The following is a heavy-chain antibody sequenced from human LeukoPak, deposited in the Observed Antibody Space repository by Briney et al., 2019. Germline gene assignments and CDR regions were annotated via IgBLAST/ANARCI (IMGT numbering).Heavy chain of an antibody. D-gene: IGHD5-12*01. V-gene: IGHV1-18*04. CDR2: ISAYNGNT. CDR1: GYTFTSYG. J-gene: IGHJ5*02. Sequence: ASVKVSCKASGYTFTSYGISWVRQAPGQGLEWMGCISAYNGNTNYAQKLQGRVTMTTDTSTSTAYMELRSLRSDDTAVYYCARDAKYSGYDPNWFDPWGQGTLVTVPS. CDR3: ARDAKYSGYDPNWFDP.